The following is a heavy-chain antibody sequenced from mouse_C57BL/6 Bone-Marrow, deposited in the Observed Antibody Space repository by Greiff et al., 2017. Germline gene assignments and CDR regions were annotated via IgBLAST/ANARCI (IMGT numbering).Heavy chain of an antibody. D-gene: IGHD1-1*01. J-gene: IGHJ1*03. CDR3: ARYGSSYDWYFDV. CDR1: GYAFSSSW. Sequence: QVQLQQSGPELVKPGASVKISCKASGYAFSSSWMNWVKQRPGKGLEWIGRIYPGDGDTNYNGKFKGKATLTADKSSSTAYMQRSSLTSEDSAVYFCARYGSSYDWYFDVWGTGTTVTVSS. V-gene: IGHV1-82*01. CDR2: IYPGDGDT.